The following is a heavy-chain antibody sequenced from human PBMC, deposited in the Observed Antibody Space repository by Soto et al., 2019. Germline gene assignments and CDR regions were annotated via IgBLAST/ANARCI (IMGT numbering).Heavy chain of an antibody. CDR2: ISGSGGST. CDR1: GFTFSSYA. Sequence: PGGSLRLSCAASGFTFSSYAMSWVRQAPGKGLEWVSAISGSGGSTYYADSVKGRFTISRDNSKNTLYLQMNSLRAEDTAVYSCAKGGTVMNAFDIWDQGTMVTVSS. J-gene: IGHJ3*02. D-gene: IGHD4-17*01. V-gene: IGHV3-23*01. CDR3: AKGGTVMNAFDI.